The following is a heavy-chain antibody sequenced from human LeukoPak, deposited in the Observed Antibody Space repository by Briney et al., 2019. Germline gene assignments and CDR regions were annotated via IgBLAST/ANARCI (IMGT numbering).Heavy chain of an antibody. CDR1: GFTFDDYG. J-gene: IGHJ6*03. D-gene: IGHD1-7*01. CDR2: ISSSSSYI. Sequence: GGSLRLSCAASGFTFDDYGMSWVRQAPGKGLEWVSFISSSSSYIYYADSVKGRFTISRDNAKNSVCLQMNSLRAEDTAVYYCARVGNWNYGHFYYYMDVWGKGTTVTVSS. V-gene: IGHV3-21*01. CDR3: ARVGNWNYGHFYYYMDV.